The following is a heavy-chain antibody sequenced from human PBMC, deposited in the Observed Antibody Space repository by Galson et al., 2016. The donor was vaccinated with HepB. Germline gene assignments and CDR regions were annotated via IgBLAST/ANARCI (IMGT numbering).Heavy chain of an antibody. D-gene: IGHD6-19*01. CDR3: ARSLKGSGWYRPPGGY. CDR2: ISYDGSNK. Sequence: SLRLSCAASAFTFSSYSMHWVRQAPGKGLEWVAIISYDGSNKYYADSVKGRFTISRDNSKNTLYLQMNSLRTEDTAVYYCARSLKGSGWYRPPGGYWGQGALVTVSS. CDR1: AFTFSSYS. V-gene: IGHV3-30*04. J-gene: IGHJ4*02.